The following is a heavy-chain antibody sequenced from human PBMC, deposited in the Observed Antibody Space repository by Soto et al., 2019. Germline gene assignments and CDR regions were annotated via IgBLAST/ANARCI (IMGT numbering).Heavy chain of an antibody. CDR3: ARLAQYSSSWSRDLGY. Sequence: PSETLSLTCTVSGGSISSSSYYWGWIRQPPGKGLEWIGSIYYSGGTYYNPSLKSRVTISVDTSKNQFSLKLSSVTAADTAVYYCARLAQYSSSWSRDLGYWGQGTLVTVSS. J-gene: IGHJ4*02. CDR1: GGSISSSSYY. CDR2: IYYSGGT. V-gene: IGHV4-39*01. D-gene: IGHD6-13*01.